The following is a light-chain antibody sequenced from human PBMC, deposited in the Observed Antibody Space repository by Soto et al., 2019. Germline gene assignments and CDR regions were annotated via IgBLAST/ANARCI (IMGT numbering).Light chain of an antibody. CDR3: QQYKDGAWT. Sequence: DIQLTQSPSTLSASVVDRVTVTCRASQRIDRYLAWYQQKPGKAPKLLVYDASTLEGGVPSSFSVRGSSTEFILTISSLQPDDFATYYCQQYKDGAWTFGQGTRVEIK. J-gene: IGKJ1*01. V-gene: IGKV1-5*01. CDR2: DAS. CDR1: QRIDRY.